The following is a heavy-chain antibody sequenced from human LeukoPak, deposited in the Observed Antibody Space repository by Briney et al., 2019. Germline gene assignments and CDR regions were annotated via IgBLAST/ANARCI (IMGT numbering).Heavy chain of an antibody. V-gene: IGHV4-59*02. D-gene: IGHD7-27*01. CDR1: GGSVSGYY. CDR3: ASRKLGIVY. Sequence: ASETLSLTCTVSGGSVSGYYWSWIRQSPGKGLEWIGYIYYTGSSSYNPSLRSRVTISADTSKNQFSLKLSSVTAADTAVYYCASRKLGIVYSGQGTLVTLSS. J-gene: IGHJ4*01. CDR2: IYYTGSS.